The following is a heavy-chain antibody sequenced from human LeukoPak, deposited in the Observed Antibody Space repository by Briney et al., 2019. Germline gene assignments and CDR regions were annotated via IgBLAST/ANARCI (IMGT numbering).Heavy chain of an antibody. CDR2: IYTSGST. V-gene: IGHV4-4*07. CDR1: GGSISSYY. CDR3: ARGRLRYFPPDYYYYMDV. D-gene: IGHD3-9*01. J-gene: IGHJ6*03. Sequence: SETLSLTCTVSGGSISSYYWSWIRQPAGKGLEWIGRIYTSGSTNYNPSLKSRVTMSVDTSKNQFSLKLSSVTAADTAVYYCARGRLRYFPPDYYYYMDVWGKGTTVTISS.